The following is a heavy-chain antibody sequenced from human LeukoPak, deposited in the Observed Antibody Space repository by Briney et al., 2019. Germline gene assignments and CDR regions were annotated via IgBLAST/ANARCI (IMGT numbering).Heavy chain of an antibody. CDR3: ATARISSSPNFDY. J-gene: IGHJ4*02. CDR1: GFTLNNYA. CDR2: IRLNTNDK. V-gene: IGHV3-30*02. Sequence: TGGSLRLSCVASGFTLNNYAMHWLSQAPGKGLEWVAFIRLNTNDKYYADSVKGRFTISGDSSKNTLYLQMNSLKTEDTAVYFCATARISSSPNFDYWGQGTLVTVSS. D-gene: IGHD6-6*01.